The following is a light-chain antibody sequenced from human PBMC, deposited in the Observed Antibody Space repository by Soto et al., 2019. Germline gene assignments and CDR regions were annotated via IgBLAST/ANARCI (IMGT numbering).Light chain of an antibody. V-gene: IGKV1-5*03. CDR2: KAS. Sequence: DIQMTQSPSTLSASVGDRVTITCRASQSISSWLAWYQQKPGKAPKLLIYKASSLESGVPSRFSGSGSGTXFXXXXSXXQPDDFATYYCQQYNSYSGYTFGQGTKLEIK. J-gene: IGKJ2*01. CDR3: QQYNSYSGYT. CDR1: QSISSW.